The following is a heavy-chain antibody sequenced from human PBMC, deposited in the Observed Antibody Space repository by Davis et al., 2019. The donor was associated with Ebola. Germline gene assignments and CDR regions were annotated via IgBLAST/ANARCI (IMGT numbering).Heavy chain of an antibody. Sequence: PGGSLRLSCAASGFTFSSYAMSWVRQAPGKGLDWVSAISGSGGSTYYADSVKGRFTISRDNSKNTLYLQMNSLRAEDTAVYYCAKLNTVTTWPVVGYWGQGTLVTVSS. J-gene: IGHJ4*02. CDR1: GFTFSSYA. D-gene: IGHD4-11*01. CDR3: AKLNTVTTWPVVGY. V-gene: IGHV3-23*01. CDR2: ISGSGGST.